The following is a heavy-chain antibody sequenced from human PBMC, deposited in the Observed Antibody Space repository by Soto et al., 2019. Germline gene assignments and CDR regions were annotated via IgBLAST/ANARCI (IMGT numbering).Heavy chain of an antibody. D-gene: IGHD6-6*01. J-gene: IGHJ6*02. CDR2: ISSSSSYI. CDR3: ARGRSSGDYYYGMDV. Sequence: PGGSLRLSCAASGFTFSSYSMNWVRQAPGKGLEWVSSISSSSSYIYYADSVKGRFTISRDNAKNSLYLQTNSLRAEDTAVYYCARGRSSGDYYYGMDVWGQGTTVTVSS. V-gene: IGHV3-21*01. CDR1: GFTFSSYS.